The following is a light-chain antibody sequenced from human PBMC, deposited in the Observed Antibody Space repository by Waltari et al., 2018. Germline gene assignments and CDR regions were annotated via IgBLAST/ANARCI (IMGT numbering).Light chain of an antibody. CDR3: QTWGTGPRV. CDR2: VNSDGSH. V-gene: IGLV4-69*01. CDR1: SGHSSYA. J-gene: IGLJ2*01. Sequence: QVVLTQSPSASASLGASVKLTCTLSSGHSSYAIAWHKQQPEKCPRYLMKVNSDGSHNKGDGIPERFSGSSSGAERYLTISGLQSEDEADYYCQTWGTGPRVFGGGTKLTVL.